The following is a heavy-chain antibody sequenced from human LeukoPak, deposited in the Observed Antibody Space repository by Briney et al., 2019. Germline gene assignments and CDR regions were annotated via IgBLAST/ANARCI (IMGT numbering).Heavy chain of an antibody. CDR2: VNSDGSST. CDR1: GFTFSSFA. V-gene: IGHV3-74*01. CDR3: ANGYSSTWYNAFDI. Sequence: AGSLRLSCAASGFTFSSFAMSWVPQAPGKGLQWLSGVNSDGSSTSYADSVKGRFTISRDNAKNTLYLQMNSLRAEDTAVYYCANGYSSTWYNAFDIWGQGTMVTVSS. D-gene: IGHD6-13*01. J-gene: IGHJ3*02.